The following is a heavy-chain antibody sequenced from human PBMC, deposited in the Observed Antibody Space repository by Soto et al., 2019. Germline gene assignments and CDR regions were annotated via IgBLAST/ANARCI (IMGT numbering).Heavy chain of an antibody. J-gene: IGHJ5*02. D-gene: IGHD1-26*01. V-gene: IGHV3-7*03. Sequence: GGSLRLSCAASGFTFSSYWMSWVRQAPGKGLEWVANIKQDGSEKYYVDSVKGRFTISRDNAKNSLYLQMNSLRAEDTAVYYCARDNRIVGATGNWFDPWGQGTLVTVSS. CDR3: ARDNRIVGATGNWFDP. CDR1: GFTFSSYW. CDR2: IKQDGSEK.